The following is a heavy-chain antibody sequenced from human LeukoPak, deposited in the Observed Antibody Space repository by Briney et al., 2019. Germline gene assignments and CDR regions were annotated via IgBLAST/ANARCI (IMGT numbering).Heavy chain of an antibody. J-gene: IGHJ4*02. V-gene: IGHV4-34*01. CDR3: ARDCPKRGSDTYYYDSSGYYSRYYFDY. CDR2: INHSGST. Sequence: SETLSLTCAVYGGSFSGYYWSWIRQPPGKGLEWIGEINHSGSTNYNPSLKSRVTISVDTSKNQFSLKLSSVTAADTAVYYCARDCPKRGSDTYYYDSSGYYSRYYFDYWGQGTLVTVSS. D-gene: IGHD3-22*01. CDR1: GGSFSGYY.